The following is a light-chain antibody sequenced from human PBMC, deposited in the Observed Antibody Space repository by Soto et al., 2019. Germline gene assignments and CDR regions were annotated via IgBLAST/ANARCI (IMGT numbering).Light chain of an antibody. CDR1: SSNIGSNY. CDR3: AEWGDSVRVVV. Sequence: QSVLTQPPSASGTPGQRVTISCSGSSSNIGSNYVYWYQQLPGTAPKLLIYRNNQRPSGVPDRFSGSKSGTSASPAISGLRSEDEANYNCAEWGDSVRVVVFGGGTKLTVL. J-gene: IGLJ3*02. CDR2: RNN. V-gene: IGLV1-47*01.